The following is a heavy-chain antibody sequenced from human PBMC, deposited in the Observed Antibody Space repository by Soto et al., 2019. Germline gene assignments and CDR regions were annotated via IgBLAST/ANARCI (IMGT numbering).Heavy chain of an antibody. CDR1: GGSISSSSYY. D-gene: IGHD5-12*01. J-gene: IGHJ4*02. CDR2: IYYSGST. Sequence: SETLSLTCTVSGGSISSSSYYWGWIRQPPGKGLEWIGSIYYSGSTYYNPSLKSRVTISVDTSKNQFSLKLSSVTAADTAVYYCARAHSILIVATIGPPLFDYWGQGTLVTVSS. V-gene: IGHV4-39*01. CDR3: ARAHSILIVATIGPPLFDY.